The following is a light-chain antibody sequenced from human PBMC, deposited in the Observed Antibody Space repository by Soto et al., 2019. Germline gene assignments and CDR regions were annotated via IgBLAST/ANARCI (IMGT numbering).Light chain of an antibody. V-gene: IGKV2-30*02. J-gene: IGKJ5*01. CDR2: KVS. CDR3: MQGTHWPIT. Sequence: DVVMTQSPFSLSVTLGQPASISCRSSQSLVHSDGIAYFSWFQQRPGRSPRRLIYKVSNRDSGVPARFSGSGSGTDFALKISRVEAEDVGVYYCMQGTHWPITFGQGTRLEIK. CDR1: QSLVHSDGIAY.